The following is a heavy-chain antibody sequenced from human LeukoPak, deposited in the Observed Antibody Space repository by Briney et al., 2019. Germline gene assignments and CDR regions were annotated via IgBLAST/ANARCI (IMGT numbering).Heavy chain of an antibody. V-gene: IGHV3-7*05. D-gene: IGHD4-23*01. J-gene: IGHJ2*01. CDR2: IKPDGSWK. Sequence: GGSLRLSCAASGLTFSIYWMTWVRQAPGKGLEWVANIKPDGSWKSYVDSVKGRFIISRDNAKKSLYLEMNSLRAEDTAVYYCASPLVESSGNVHFGLWGRGTLVTVSS. CDR1: GLTFSIYW. CDR3: ASPLVESSGNVHFGL.